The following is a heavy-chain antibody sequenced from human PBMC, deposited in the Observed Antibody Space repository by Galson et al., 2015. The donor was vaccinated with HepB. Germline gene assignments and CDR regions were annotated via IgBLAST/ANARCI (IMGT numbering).Heavy chain of an antibody. V-gene: IGHV3-30*02. Sequence: SLRLSCAASGFTFSSYGMHWVRQAPGKGLEWVAFIRYDGSNKYYADSVKGRFTISRDNSKNTLYLQMNSLGAEDTAVYYCAKDSSLAPGYYYGMDVWGQGTTVTVSS. D-gene: IGHD6-6*01. CDR1: GFTFSSYG. J-gene: IGHJ6*02. CDR2: IRYDGSNK. CDR3: AKDSSLAPGYYYGMDV.